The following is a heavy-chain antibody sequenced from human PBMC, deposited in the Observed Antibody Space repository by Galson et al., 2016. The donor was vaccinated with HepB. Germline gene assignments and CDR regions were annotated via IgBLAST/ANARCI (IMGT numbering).Heavy chain of an antibody. CDR2: ISVFNGDA. CDR3: ARALPGNLRASDI. D-gene: IGHD1-14*01. V-gene: IGHV1-18*01. Sequence: SVKVSCKASGYKFINFGITWVRQAPGQGLEWMGRISVFNGDANYAQKFQGRVTMTTDSSANTAYMELGSLTSDDTAVYYCARALPGNLRASDIWAQGTMVTISS. CDR1: GYKFINFG. J-gene: IGHJ3*02.